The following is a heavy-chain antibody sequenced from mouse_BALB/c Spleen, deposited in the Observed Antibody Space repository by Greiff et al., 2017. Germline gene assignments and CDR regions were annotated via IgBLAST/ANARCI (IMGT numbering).Heavy chain of an antibody. CDR3: ARYYGSPYWYFDV. CDR1: GFTFSSFG. Sequence: EVKLVESGGGLVKPGGSLKLSCAASGFTFSSFGMHWVRQAPEKGLEWVAYISSGSSTIYYADTVKGRFTISRDNPKNTLFLQMTSLRSEDTAMYYCARYYGSPYWYFDVWGAGTTVTVSS. J-gene: IGHJ1*01. CDR2: ISSGSSTI. V-gene: IGHV5-17*02. D-gene: IGHD1-1*01.